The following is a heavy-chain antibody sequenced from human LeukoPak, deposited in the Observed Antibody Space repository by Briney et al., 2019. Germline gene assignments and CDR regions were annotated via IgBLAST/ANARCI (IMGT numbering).Heavy chain of an antibody. Sequence: PGGSLRLSCAASGFTFSSYAMSWVRQAPGKGLEWVSAISGSGGSTYYADSVKGRFTISRDNPKNTLYLQMNSLRAEDTAVYYCAKESYGMSSGWGSYDSMRFFDYWGQGTLVTVSS. D-gene: IGHD3-16*01. CDR1: GFTFSSYA. CDR2: ISGSGGST. J-gene: IGHJ4*02. CDR3: AKESYGMSSGWGSYDSMRFFDY. V-gene: IGHV3-23*01.